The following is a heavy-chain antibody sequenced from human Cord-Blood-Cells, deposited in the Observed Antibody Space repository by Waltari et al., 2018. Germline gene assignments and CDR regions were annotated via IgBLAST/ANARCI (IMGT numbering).Heavy chain of an antibody. CDR1: GGTFSSYA. D-gene: IGHD3-3*01. CDR2: IIPIFGTA. J-gene: IGHJ6*02. CDR3: ARDGKGDFWSGYFTRYYYYGMDV. V-gene: IGHV1-69*12. Sequence: QVQLVQSGAEVKKPGSSVKVSCKASGGTFSSYAISWVRQAPGQGLEWMGGIIPIFGTANYAQKFQGRVTITADESTSTAYMERSSLRSEDTAVYYCARDGKGDFWSGYFTRYYYYGMDVWGQGTTVTVSS.